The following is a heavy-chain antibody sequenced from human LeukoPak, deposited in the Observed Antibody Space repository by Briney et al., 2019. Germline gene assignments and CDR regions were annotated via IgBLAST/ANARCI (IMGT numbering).Heavy chain of an antibody. V-gene: IGHV3-21*04. Sequence: GGSLRLSCEASEFTFSSYNMNWVRQAPGKGLEWVSSISSSGSYIYYADSVKGRFTISRDNSKNTLYLQMNSLRAEDTAVYYCAKDLYYDFWSGYQENDYWGQGTLVTVSS. CDR2: ISSSGSYI. CDR1: EFTFSSYN. D-gene: IGHD3-3*01. J-gene: IGHJ4*02. CDR3: AKDLYYDFWSGYQENDY.